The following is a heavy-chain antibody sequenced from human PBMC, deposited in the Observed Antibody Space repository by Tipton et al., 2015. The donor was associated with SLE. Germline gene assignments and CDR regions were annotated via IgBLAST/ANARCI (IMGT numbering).Heavy chain of an antibody. Sequence: LRLSCSVSGGSISSYDWSWIRQPAGKGLEWIGRINSSGSTNYNSSLKSRITMSVDRSKRQFSLNLSSVTAADTAVYYCARGRTSLLWGQGTLVTVSS. CDR2: INSSGST. J-gene: IGHJ4*02. D-gene: IGHD1-26*01. V-gene: IGHV4-4*07. CDR3: ARGRTSLL. CDR1: GGSISSYD.